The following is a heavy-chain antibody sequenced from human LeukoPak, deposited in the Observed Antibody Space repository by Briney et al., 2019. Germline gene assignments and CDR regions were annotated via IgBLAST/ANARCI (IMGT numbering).Heavy chain of an antibody. V-gene: IGHV4-59*12. CDR2: VDHTGST. CDR1: DDSITMYY. CDR3: AKSNGYGLVDI. Sequence: PSETLSLTCTASDDSITMYYWTWIRQPPGKGLDWIGYVDHTGSTKFNPSLNGRVSISSDTSNNFFSLRLRSVTAADTAVYYCAKSNGYGLVDIWGQGTMVTVSS. D-gene: IGHD3-10*01. J-gene: IGHJ3*02.